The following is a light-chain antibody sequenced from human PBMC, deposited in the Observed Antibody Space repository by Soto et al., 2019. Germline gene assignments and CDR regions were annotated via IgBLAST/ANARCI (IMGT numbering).Light chain of an antibody. CDR3: SSYTTSSVI. Sequence: ALTQPASVSGSPGQSITISCTGTSSDVGGYNYVSWYQQHPGKAPKLMIYDVNNRPSGVSNRFSGSKSGNTASLTISGLQAEDEADYYCSSYTTSSVIFGGGTKLTVL. V-gene: IGLV2-14*03. CDR1: SSDVGGYNY. CDR2: DVN. J-gene: IGLJ2*01.